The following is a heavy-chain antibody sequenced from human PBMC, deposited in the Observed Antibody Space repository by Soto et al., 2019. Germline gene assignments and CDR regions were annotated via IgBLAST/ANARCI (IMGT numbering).Heavy chain of an antibody. CDR3: AGPGVGPLHGLVDV. V-gene: IGHV4-59*08. CDR1: GGSITNYY. D-gene: IGHD3-10*01. CDR2: INYDGYS. J-gene: IGHJ6*02. Sequence: QVQLQESGPGLVKPSETLSLTCTVSGGSITNYYCSWFRQPPGKGLEWIGYINYDGYSAYNLSLKRRVTLSMAASKTQFSLMLESVTATDSAVYFCAGPGVGPLHGLVDVWGPGTTVIVYS.